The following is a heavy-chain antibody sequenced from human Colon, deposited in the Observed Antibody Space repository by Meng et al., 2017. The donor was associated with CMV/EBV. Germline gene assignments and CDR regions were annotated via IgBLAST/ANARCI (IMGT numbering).Heavy chain of an antibody. CDR3: AREGDFWSGFDY. J-gene: IGHJ4*02. Sequence: GESLKISCAASGPMFSKYAMHWVRQAPGKGLEWVALMSYDESKTYYADSVQGRFTISRDISENSLYLQMNSLRAEDTAVYYCAREGDFWSGFDYWGQGTLVTVSS. CDR2: MSYDESKT. D-gene: IGHD3-3*01. V-gene: IGHV3-30*04. CDR1: GPMFSKYA.